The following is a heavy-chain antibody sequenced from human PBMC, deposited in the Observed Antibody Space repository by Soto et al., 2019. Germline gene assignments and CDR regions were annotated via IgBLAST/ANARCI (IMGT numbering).Heavy chain of an antibody. D-gene: IGHD3-16*01. CDR1: GGTFGSYA. CDR2: ISAYSGKT. Sequence: ASVKVSCKASGGTFGSYAISWVRQAPGQGLEWVGWISAYSGKTHYAQKFQGKVTMTTDTSTNTAYLELRSLRSDDTAVYYCARDPYLGDHQYWGQGTLVTVSS. CDR3: ARDPYLGDHQY. V-gene: IGHV1-18*01. J-gene: IGHJ4*02.